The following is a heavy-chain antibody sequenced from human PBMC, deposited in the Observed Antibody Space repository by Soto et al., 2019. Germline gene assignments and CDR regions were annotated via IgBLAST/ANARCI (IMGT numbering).Heavy chain of an antibody. J-gene: IGHJ4*02. CDR3: AKDVIDTSGYYVFHY. CDR1: GFTFTSYA. D-gene: IGHD3-22*01. Sequence: PGGSLRLSCAASGFTFTSYAMSWVRQAPGKGLEWVSTISASGRSTYYADSVEGRLSISRDNSKNTLYLQMNSLRAEDTAIYYCAKDVIDTSGYYVFHYWGQGTLVTVSS. CDR2: ISASGRST. V-gene: IGHV3-23*01.